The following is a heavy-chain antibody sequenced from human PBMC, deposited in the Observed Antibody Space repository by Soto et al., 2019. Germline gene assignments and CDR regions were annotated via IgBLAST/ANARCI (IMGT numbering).Heavy chain of an antibody. J-gene: IGHJ4*02. CDR3: ATTRAYDSSGYYFYY. CDR2: IYTSGST. CDR1: GGSISSGDYY. Sequence: KASETLSLTCTVSGGSISSGDYYWSWIRQPAGKGLEWIGRIYTSGSTNYNPSLKSRVTMSVDTSKNQFSLKLSSVTAADTAVYYCATTRAYDSSGYYFYYWGQGTLVTVSS. V-gene: IGHV4-61*02. D-gene: IGHD3-22*01.